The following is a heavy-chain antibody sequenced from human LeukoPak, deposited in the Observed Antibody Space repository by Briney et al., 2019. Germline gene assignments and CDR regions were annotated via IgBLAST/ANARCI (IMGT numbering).Heavy chain of an antibody. V-gene: IGHV4-34*01. CDR3: VRGRTDYYYYMDV. J-gene: IGHJ6*03. CDR2: INESGKT. Sequence: PSETLSLTCGVSGEPFSGYYWTWIRQPPGKGFEWIGDINESGKTNYSPSLKSRLTISVDPSKNQFSLKLTSMTAADTAVYFCVRGRTDYYYYMDVWGKGTTVTVSS. CDR1: GEPFSGYY.